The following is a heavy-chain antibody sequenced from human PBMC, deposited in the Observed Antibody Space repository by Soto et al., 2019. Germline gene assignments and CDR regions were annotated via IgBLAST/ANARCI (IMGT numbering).Heavy chain of an antibody. CDR3: ARLNSWRYGSGSHYGMDV. CDR2: IYYSGST. Sequence: PSETLSLTCTVSGGSISSYYWSWIRQPPGKGLEWIGYIYYSGSTNYNPSLKSRVTISVDTSKNQFSLKLSSVTAADTAVYYCARLNSWRYGSGSHYGMDVWGQGTTVTVSS. V-gene: IGHV4-59*01. CDR1: GGSISSYY. D-gene: IGHD3-10*01. J-gene: IGHJ6*02.